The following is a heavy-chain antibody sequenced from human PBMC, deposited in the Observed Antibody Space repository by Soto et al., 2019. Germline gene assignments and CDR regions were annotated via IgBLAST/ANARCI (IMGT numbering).Heavy chain of an antibody. J-gene: IGHJ4*02. Sequence: QVQLVESGGGVVQPGRSLRLSCAASGFTFNNYGMHWVRQAPGKGLEWVALIWHDGSVKGYADSVKGRFTISRDNSKNTVNLQMSSLRVEDTAVYYCTRAAIRGELLEYWGQGTQVTVSS. CDR2: IWHDGSVK. V-gene: IGHV3-33*01. CDR1: GFTFNNYG. CDR3: TRAAIRGELLEY. D-gene: IGHD1-7*01.